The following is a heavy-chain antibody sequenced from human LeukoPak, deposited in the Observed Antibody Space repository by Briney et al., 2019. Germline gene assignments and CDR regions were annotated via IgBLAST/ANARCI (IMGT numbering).Heavy chain of an antibody. CDR3: AREGAVAGDAFDI. D-gene: IGHD6-19*01. CDR1: GGXISSYY. V-gene: IGHV4-59*01. Sequence: SETLSLTCTVSGGXISSYYWSWIRQPPGKGQEWIGYIYYSGSTNYNPSLKSRVIISVDTSKNQFSLKLSSVTAADTAVYYCAREGAVAGDAFDIWGQGTVVTVSS. CDR2: IYYSGST. J-gene: IGHJ3*02.